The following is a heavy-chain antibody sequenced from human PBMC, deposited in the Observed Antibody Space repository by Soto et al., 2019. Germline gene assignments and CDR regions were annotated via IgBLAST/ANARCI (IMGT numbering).Heavy chain of an antibody. J-gene: IGHJ4*02. D-gene: IGHD6-19*01. V-gene: IGHV3-33*01. CDR3: ARGLMADGAVSGPFAY. Sequence: QVQLVESGGSVVQPGRSLRLSCAASGFTFSSYGIHWVRQAPGKGLEWVAVIWYDGSNKYYADSVKGRFTISRDNSKNPLYPQMNSLRAEDKGVYYCARGLMADGAVSGPFAYRGQGTLVTVSS. CDR2: IWYDGSNK. CDR1: GFTFSSYG.